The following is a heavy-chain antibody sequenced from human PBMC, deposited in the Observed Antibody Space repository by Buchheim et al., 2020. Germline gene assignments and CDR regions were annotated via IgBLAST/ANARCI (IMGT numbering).Heavy chain of an antibody. V-gene: IGHV3-15*07. CDR3: TTGPNDF. CDR2: IKSKSAGATT. J-gene: IGHJ4*02. CDR1: GFIFSNAW. Sequence: EVQLVESGGGLVKPGGSLRLSCVASGFIFSNAWMNWVRQAPGKGLEWVGRIKSKSAGATTDYVAPVKGRFIISRDASKTTLFLQMDSLKTEDTAVYYCTTGPNDFWGQGTL.